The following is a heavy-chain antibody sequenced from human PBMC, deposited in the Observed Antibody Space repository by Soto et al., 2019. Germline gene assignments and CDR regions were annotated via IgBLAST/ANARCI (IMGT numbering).Heavy chain of an antibody. D-gene: IGHD6-19*01. Sequence: PSETLSLTCTVSGGSISSGGYYWSWIRQHPGKGLEWIGDMSHGGGTNYNPSLKSRVTIILDKSKNQFSLSLSSVTAADTATYYCARSFGWYAVDSWGQGILVTVSS. CDR1: GGSISSGGYY. V-gene: IGHV4-31*03. CDR2: MSHGGGT. J-gene: IGHJ4*02. CDR3: ARSFGWYAVDS.